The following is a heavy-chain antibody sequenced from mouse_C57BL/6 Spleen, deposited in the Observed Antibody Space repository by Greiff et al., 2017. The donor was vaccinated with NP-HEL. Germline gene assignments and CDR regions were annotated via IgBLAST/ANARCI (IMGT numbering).Heavy chain of an antibody. J-gene: IGHJ2*01. V-gene: IGHV1-82*01. Sequence: VKLQESGPELVKPGASVKISCKASGYAFSSSWMNWVKQRPGKGLEWIGRIYPGDGDTNYNGKFKGKATLTADKSSSTAYMQLSSLTSEDSAVYFCAGLFDDWGQGTTLTVSS. CDR1: GYAFSSSW. CDR2: IYPGDGDT. CDR3: AGLFDD.